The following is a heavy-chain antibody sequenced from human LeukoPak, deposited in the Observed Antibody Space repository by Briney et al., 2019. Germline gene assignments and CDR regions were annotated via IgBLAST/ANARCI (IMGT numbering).Heavy chain of an antibody. Sequence: SETLSLTCAVYGGSFSGYYWSWIRQPPGKGLEWIGEINHSGSTNYNPSLKSRVTISVDTSKNQFSLKLSSVTAADTAVYYCARGNYRWEVDYWGQGTLVTVSS. CDR2: INHSGST. V-gene: IGHV4-34*01. D-gene: IGHD1-7*01. J-gene: IGHJ4*02. CDR3: ARGNYRWEVDY. CDR1: GGSFSGYY.